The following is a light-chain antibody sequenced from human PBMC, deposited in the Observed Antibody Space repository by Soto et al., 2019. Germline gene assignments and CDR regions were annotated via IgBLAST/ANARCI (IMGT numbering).Light chain of an antibody. J-gene: IGKJ5*01. Sequence: DIQMTQSPSTLSASVGDRVTITCRASQSISNWLAWYQQKPGKAPKLLMYDASSLQSGVPSRFSGSGSGTEFTLTISSLQPDDFATYYCQQYNSYSITFGQGTRLEIK. CDR2: DAS. CDR3: QQYNSYSIT. V-gene: IGKV1-5*01. CDR1: QSISNW.